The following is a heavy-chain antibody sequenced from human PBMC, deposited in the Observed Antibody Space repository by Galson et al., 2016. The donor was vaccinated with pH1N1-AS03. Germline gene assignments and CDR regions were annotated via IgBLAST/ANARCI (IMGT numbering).Heavy chain of an antibody. D-gene: IGHD3-22*01. CDR2: IIPLFGTA. CDR1: GGTLRNYA. J-gene: IGHJ3*01. Sequence: SVKVSCKASGGTLRNYAFTWVRQAPGQGLEWMGGIIPLFGTANYAQNFQGKITITADESTNTVYMDLSSLRSEDTAIHYCATEREVVVFNHDGLDVWGRGTMVTVSS. V-gene: IGHV1-69*13. CDR3: ATEREVVVFNHDGLDV.